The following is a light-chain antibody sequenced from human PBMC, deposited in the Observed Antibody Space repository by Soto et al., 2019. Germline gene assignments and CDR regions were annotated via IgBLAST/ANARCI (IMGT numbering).Light chain of an antibody. V-gene: IGLV2-23*01. Sequence: QSALTQPASVSGSPGPSSTISCTGTSSDVGSYNLVSWYQQHPGKAPKLMIYEGSKRPSGVSNRFAGSNSGNTASLTISWLQAEDEAHYNCSSDADSRGYVFGTGTK. CDR3: SSDADSRGYV. CDR2: EGS. J-gene: IGLJ1*01. CDR1: SSDVGSYNL.